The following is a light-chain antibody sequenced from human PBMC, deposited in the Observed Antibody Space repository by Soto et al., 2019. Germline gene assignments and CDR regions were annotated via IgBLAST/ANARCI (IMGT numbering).Light chain of an antibody. Sequence: IVLTQSPVTLSLSPGERATLSCRASQSVASSYLAWYQQKPGQAPRLLIYGASSRATGIPDRFSGSGSGTDFTLTISSLEPEDFAVYYCQQYGSSGTFGQGTKVDIK. CDR2: GAS. CDR3: QQYGSSGT. J-gene: IGKJ1*01. V-gene: IGKV3-20*01. CDR1: QSVASSY.